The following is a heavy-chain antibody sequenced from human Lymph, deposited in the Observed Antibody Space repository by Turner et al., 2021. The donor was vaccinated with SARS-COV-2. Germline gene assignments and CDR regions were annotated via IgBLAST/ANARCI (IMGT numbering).Heavy chain of an antibody. CDR3: ARDLMEVGGMDV. J-gene: IGHJ6*02. Sequence: EVQLVESGGGLIQPGGSRRLACAASGFTVSYNYMPWVRQAPGKGLEWVAIISSGGSTYCADTVKGRFTISRDSSKNTLYLQMNSLRAEDTAVYYCARDLMEVGGMDVWGQGTTVTVSS. D-gene: IGHD3-3*01. CDR1: GFTVSYNY. V-gene: IGHV3-53*01. CDR2: ISSGGST.